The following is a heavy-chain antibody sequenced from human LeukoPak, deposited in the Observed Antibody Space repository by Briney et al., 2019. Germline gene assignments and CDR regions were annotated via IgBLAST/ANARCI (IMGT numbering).Heavy chain of an antibody. CDR1: GYTFTGYY. CDR3: ARSSGSYFFYFDY. V-gene: IGHV1-2*06. Sequence: ASVKVSCKASGYTFTGYYMHWVRQAPGQGLEWMGRINPNSGGTNYAQKFQGRVTMTTDTSTSTAYMELRSLRSDDTAVYYCARSSGSYFFYFDYWGQGTLVTVSS. D-gene: IGHD1-26*01. J-gene: IGHJ4*02. CDR2: INPNSGGT.